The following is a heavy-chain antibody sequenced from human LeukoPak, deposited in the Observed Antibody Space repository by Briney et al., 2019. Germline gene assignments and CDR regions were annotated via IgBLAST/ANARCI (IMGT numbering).Heavy chain of an antibody. CDR2: INPSGGST. V-gene: IGHV1-46*01. CDR1: RYLFTSYY. J-gene: IGHJ5*02. CDR3: ARGGVVVADDNWFDP. Sequence: GASVKVSCKASRYLFTSYYLHWVRQAPGQGLEWMGMINPSGGSTTYAQKFQGRVTLTSDTSTRTVYMDLSSLRSENTAVYYCARGGVVVADDNWFDPWGQGTQVTVSS. D-gene: IGHD2-15*01.